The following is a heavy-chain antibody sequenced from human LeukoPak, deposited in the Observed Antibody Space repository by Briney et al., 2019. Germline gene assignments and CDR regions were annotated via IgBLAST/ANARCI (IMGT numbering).Heavy chain of an antibody. V-gene: IGHV3-66*01. CDR1: GFTVSSNY. D-gene: IGHD5-18*01. CDR3: ATEYSYGYGRADY. Sequence: GGSLRLPCAASGFTVSSNYMSWVRQAPGKGLEWVSVIYSGGSTYYADSVKGRFTISRDNSKNTLYLQMDSLRAEDTAVYYCATEYSYGYGRADYWGQGTLVTVSS. J-gene: IGHJ4*02. CDR2: IYSGGST.